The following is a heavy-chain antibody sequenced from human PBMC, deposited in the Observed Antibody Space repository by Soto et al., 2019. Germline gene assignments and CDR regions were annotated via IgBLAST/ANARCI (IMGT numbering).Heavy chain of an antibody. D-gene: IGHD2-15*01. V-gene: IGHV3-11*01. J-gene: IGHJ6*02. CDR3: ARDVVVVAATRSYYYYGMDV. CDR1: GFTFSDYY. CDR2: INSSGSTI. Sequence: GGSLRLSCAASGFTFSDYYMSWIRQAPGKGLEWVSYINSSGSTIYYADSVKGRFTISRDNAKNSLYLQMNSLRAEDTAVYYFARDVVVVAATRSYYYYGMDVWGQGTTVTVSS.